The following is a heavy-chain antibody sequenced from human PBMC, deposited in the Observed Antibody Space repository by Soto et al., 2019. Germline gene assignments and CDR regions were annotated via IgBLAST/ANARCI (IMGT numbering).Heavy chain of an antibody. V-gene: IGHV3-48*03. D-gene: IGHD3-10*01. CDR2: ISSSGSTI. CDR1: GFTFSSYE. Sequence: EVQLVESGGGLVQPGGSLRLSCAASGFTFSSYEMNWVRQAPGKGLSWVSYISSSGSTIYYADSVKGRFTISRDNAKNALYLQMNSLRSEDTAVYYCARDEGRGLLGFWELFDDWGQGTLVTVSS. J-gene: IGHJ4*02. CDR3: ARDEGRGLLGFWELFDD.